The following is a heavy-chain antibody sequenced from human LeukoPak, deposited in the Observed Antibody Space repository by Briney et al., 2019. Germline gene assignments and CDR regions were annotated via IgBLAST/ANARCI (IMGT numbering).Heavy chain of an antibody. CDR1: GGSISSYY. V-gene: IGHV4-59*12. CDR2: IYYSGST. D-gene: IGHD5-24*01. Sequence: PSETLSLTCTVSGGSISSYYWSWIRQPPGKGLEWTGYIYYSGSTNYNPSLKSRVTISVDTSKNQFSLKLSSVTAADTAVYYCARARWLQSYFDYWGQGTLVTVSS. J-gene: IGHJ4*02. CDR3: ARARWLQSYFDY.